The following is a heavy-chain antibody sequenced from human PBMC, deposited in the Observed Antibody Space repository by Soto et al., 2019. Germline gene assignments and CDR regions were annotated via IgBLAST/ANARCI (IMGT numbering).Heavy chain of an antibody. CDR3: ARDDSGFSGSHYIDYFNY. CDR2: INGSSGNT. Sequence: ASVKVSCKASGYTFSSYYMHWVRQAPGQRLEWMGRINGSSGNTYYSENFQGRVTFTRDTSASTVYMQLSSLTSEDTAVYYCARDDSGFSGSHYIDYFNYWGQGALVTVSS. CDR1: GYTFSSYY. J-gene: IGHJ4*02. D-gene: IGHD1-26*01. V-gene: IGHV1-3*01.